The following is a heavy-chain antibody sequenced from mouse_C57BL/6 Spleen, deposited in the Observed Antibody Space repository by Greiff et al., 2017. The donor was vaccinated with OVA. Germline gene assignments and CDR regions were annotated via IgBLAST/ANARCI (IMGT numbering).Heavy chain of an antibody. D-gene: IGHD1-1*01. Sequence: EVMLVGSGGGLVKPGGSLKFSCAASGFTFSDYGMHWVRQAPEKGLEWVAYISSGSSTIYYADTVKGRFTISRDNAKNTLFLQMTSLRSEDTAMYYCARRVLREYAMDCWGQGTSVTVAS. V-gene: IGHV5-17*01. J-gene: IGHJ4*01. CDR2: ISSGSSTI. CDR3: ARRVLREYAMDC. CDR1: GFTFSDYG.